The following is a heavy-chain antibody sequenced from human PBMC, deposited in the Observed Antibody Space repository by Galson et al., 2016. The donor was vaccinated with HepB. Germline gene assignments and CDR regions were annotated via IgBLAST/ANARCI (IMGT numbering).Heavy chain of an antibody. CDR1: GYTFTSYD. Sequence: SAKVSCKASGYTFTSYDVNWVRQATGQGLEWMGWMNPNSANTGNAQKFQGRVTMSINTSISTAYMELTSLRSEDTAIYYCARSPSDSKFDYWGQGTLVTVSS. D-gene: IGHD2-21*02. CDR3: ARSPSDSKFDY. J-gene: IGHJ4*02. CDR2: MNPNSANT. V-gene: IGHV1-8*01.